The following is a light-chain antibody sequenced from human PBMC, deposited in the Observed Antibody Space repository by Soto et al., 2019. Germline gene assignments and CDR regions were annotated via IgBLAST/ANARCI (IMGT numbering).Light chain of an antibody. Sequence: EIVLTQSPATLSLSPGERATLSCRASQSVSSYLVWYQQKPGQAPRLLIYDASNRATGIPDRFSGSGSGTDFTLTINSLEPEDFAVYYCQQRTTWPTFGGGTKVEIK. V-gene: IGKV3-11*01. J-gene: IGKJ4*01. CDR2: DAS. CDR1: QSVSSY. CDR3: QQRTTWPT.